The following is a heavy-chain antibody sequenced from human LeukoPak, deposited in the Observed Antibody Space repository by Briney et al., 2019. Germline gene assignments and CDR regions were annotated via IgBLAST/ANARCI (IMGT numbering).Heavy chain of an antibody. J-gene: IGHJ4*02. CDR1: GFTFDDYG. D-gene: IGHD1-26*01. CDR3: ARERGRYSGSYPDY. V-gene: IGHV3-21*01. Sequence: GGSLRLSCAASGFTFDDYGMSWVRQAPGKGLEWVSSISSSSSYIYYADSVKGRFTISRDNAKNSLYLQMNSLRAEDTAVYYCARERGRYSGSYPDYWGQGTLVTVSS. CDR2: ISSSSSYI.